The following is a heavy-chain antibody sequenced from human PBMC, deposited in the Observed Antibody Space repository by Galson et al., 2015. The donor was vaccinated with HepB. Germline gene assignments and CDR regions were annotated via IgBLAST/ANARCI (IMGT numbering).Heavy chain of an antibody. D-gene: IGHD3-22*01. J-gene: IGHJ6*03. V-gene: IGHV1-18*01. CDR3: ARGLYYYDSSGYYPRRGDYYYYMDV. CDR2: ISAYNGNT. CDR1: GYTFTSYG. Sequence: SVKVSCKASGYTFTSYGISWVRQAPGQGLEWMGWISAYNGNTNYAQKFQGRVTITADESTSTAYMELSSLRSEDTAVYYCARGLYYYDSSGYYPRRGDYYYYMDVWGKGTTVTVSS.